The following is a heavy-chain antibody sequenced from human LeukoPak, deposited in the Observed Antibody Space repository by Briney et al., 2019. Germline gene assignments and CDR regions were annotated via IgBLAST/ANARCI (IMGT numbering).Heavy chain of an antibody. Sequence: ASVKVSCKPYGYTFTDYYIHWVRQAPGQGLEWMGWIGPKSGGTNYAQRFQGRVTMTRDTSISTIYMELSSLTSDDTAVYYCVRGVQLGLGKYFDPWGQGTLVTVSS. CDR2: IGPKSGGT. D-gene: IGHD1-1*01. CDR3: VRGVQLGLGKYFDP. V-gene: IGHV1-2*02. J-gene: IGHJ5*02. CDR1: GYTFTDYY.